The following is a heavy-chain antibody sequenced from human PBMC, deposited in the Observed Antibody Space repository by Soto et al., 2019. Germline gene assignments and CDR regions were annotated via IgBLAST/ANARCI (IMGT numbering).Heavy chain of an antibody. CDR3: ARTPPNWGSLGSDAFDI. CDR1: GYSFTSYW. CDR2: IYPGDSDT. Sequence: GESLKISCKGSGYSFTSYWIGWVRQMPGKGLEWMGIIYPGDSDTRYSPSFQGQVTISADKSISTAYLQWSSLKASDTAMYYCARTPPNWGSLGSDAFDIWGQGTMVTVSS. V-gene: IGHV5-51*01. J-gene: IGHJ3*02. D-gene: IGHD7-27*01.